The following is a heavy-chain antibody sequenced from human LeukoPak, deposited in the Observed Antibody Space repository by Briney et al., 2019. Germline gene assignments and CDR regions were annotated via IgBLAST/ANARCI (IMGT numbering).Heavy chain of an antibody. D-gene: IGHD7-27*01. J-gene: IGHJ5*02. V-gene: IGHV4-34*01. CDR2: INHSGST. CDR3: ASRHRLTGDGTPANWFDP. Sequence: SETLSLTCADYGGSFSGYYWSWIRQPPGKGLEWIGEINHSGSTNYNPSLKSRVTISVDTSKNQFSLKLSSVTAADTAVYYCASRHRLTGDGTPANWFDPWGQGTLVTVSS. CDR1: GGSFSGYY.